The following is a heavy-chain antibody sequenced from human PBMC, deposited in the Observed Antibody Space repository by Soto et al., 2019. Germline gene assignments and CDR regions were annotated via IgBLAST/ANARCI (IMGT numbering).Heavy chain of an antibody. CDR3: ARDDSSGYYPFDY. V-gene: IGHV3-11*06. Sequence: PGGSLRLSCAASGFTFSDYYVSWIRQAPGKGLEWVSYISSSSSYTNYADSVKGRFTISRDNAKNSLYLQMNSLRAEDTAVYYCARDDSSGYYPFDYWGQGTLVTVSS. J-gene: IGHJ4*02. CDR2: ISSSSSYT. D-gene: IGHD3-22*01. CDR1: GFTFSDYY.